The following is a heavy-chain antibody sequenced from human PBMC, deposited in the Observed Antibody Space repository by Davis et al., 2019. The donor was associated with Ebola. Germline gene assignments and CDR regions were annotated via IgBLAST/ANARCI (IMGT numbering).Heavy chain of an antibody. CDR2: ICPDDSDS. CDR3: ARQGYSYGKPDY. D-gene: IGHD5-18*01. V-gene: IGHV5-51*01. Sequence: GESLKISCRASGYTFTNYWIGWVRQMPGKGLEWMGIICPDDSDSRYSPSFQGQVTISVDKSITTAYLQWSSLKASDTAIYYCARQGYSYGKPDYWGQGTLVTVSS. J-gene: IGHJ4*02. CDR1: GYTFTNYW.